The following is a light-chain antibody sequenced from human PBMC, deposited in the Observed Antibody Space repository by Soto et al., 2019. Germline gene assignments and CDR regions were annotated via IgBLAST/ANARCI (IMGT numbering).Light chain of an antibody. V-gene: IGLV4-69*01. J-gene: IGLJ2*01. CDR1: IGHSGFA. CDR2: LNNDGSL. CDR3: QTWGTVPV. Sequence: QAVVTQSPSASASLGASVTLTCTLNIGHSGFAIAWHQQQPEKGPRFLMKLNNDGSLNKGDGIPDRFSASSSGAERYLTISNLQSDDEADYYCQTWGTVPVFGGGTKVTVL.